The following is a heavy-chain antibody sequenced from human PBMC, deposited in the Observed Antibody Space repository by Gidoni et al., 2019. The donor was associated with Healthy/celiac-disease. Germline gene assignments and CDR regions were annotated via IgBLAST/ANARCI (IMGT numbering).Heavy chain of an antibody. CDR1: GFTFSSYS. J-gene: IGHJ4*02. Sequence: EVQLVESGGGLVKPGGSLRLSCAASGFTFSSYSMNWVRQAPGKGLEWVSSISSSSSYIYYADSVKGRFTISRDNAKNSLYLQMNSLRAEDTAVYYCARDYTVTTGYFDYWGQGTLVTVSS. CDR3: ARDYTVTTGYFDY. CDR2: ISSSSSYI. V-gene: IGHV3-21*01. D-gene: IGHD4-17*01.